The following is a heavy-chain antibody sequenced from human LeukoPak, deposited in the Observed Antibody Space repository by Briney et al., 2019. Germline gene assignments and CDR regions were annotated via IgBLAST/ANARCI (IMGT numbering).Heavy chain of an antibody. CDR3: ASEGVVVTAIPDY. Sequence: ASVKVSCTASGYTFTGYYMHWVRQAPGQGLEWMGWINPNSGGTNYAQKFQGRVTMTRDTSISTAYMELSRLRSDDTAVYYCASEGVVVTAIPDYWGQGTLVTVSS. J-gene: IGHJ4*02. CDR1: GYTFTGYY. CDR2: INPNSGGT. V-gene: IGHV1-2*02. D-gene: IGHD2-21*02.